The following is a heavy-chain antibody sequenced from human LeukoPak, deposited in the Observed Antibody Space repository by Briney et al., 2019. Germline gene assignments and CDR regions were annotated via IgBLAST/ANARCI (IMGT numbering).Heavy chain of an antibody. CDR3: ARDMEATVTSDFDY. CDR1: GYTFTGYY. Sequence: ASVKVSCKASGYTFTGYYMHWVRQAPGQGLEWMGWINPNSGGTNYAQKFQSRVTMTRDMSISTAYMELSRLRSDDTAVYYCARDMEATVTSDFDYXDQGTLVTVSS. V-gene: IGHV1-2*02. CDR2: INPNSGGT. D-gene: IGHD4-17*01. J-gene: IGHJ4*02.